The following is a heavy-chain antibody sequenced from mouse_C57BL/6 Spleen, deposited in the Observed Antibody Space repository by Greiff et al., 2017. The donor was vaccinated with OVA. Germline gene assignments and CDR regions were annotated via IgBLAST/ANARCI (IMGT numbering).Heavy chain of an antibody. CDR1: GYTFTSYD. CDR2: IYPRAGST. Sequence: VQLQQSGPELVKPGASVKLSCKASGYTFTSYDINWVKQRPGQGLEWIGWIYPRAGSTKYNEKFKGKATLTVDTSSSTAYMELHSLTSEDSAVYFCARGYYGSSGYFDVWGTGTTVTVSS. V-gene: IGHV1-85*01. CDR3: ARGYYGSSGYFDV. J-gene: IGHJ1*03. D-gene: IGHD1-1*01.